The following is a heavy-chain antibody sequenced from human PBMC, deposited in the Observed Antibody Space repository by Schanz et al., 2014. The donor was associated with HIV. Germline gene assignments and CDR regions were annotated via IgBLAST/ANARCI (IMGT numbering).Heavy chain of an antibody. D-gene: IGHD1-26*01. CDR2: ISYDGSNK. CDR1: GFTFSTYG. CDR3: ARDPAPAFFSGTFYYYYGMDV. J-gene: IGHJ6*02. V-gene: IGHV3-30*03. Sequence: QVQLVESGGGVVQPGRSLRLSCAASGFTFSTYGMHWVRQTPGKGLEWVAVISYDGSNKYYADSVKGRFTISRDNSKSTLYLQMNSLRAEDTAVYYCARDPAPAFFSGTFYYYYGMDVWGQGTTVTVSS.